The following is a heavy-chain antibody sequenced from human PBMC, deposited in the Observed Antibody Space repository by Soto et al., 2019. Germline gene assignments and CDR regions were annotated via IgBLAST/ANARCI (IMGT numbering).Heavy chain of an antibody. Sequence: GGSLRLSCAASGFTFSSYAMSWVRQAPGKGLEWVSAISGSGGSTYYADSVKGRFTISRDNSKNTLYLQMNSLRAEDTAVYYYAKSHRYDFWSGYRDEYYFDYWGQGTLVTVSS. V-gene: IGHV3-23*01. CDR1: GFTFSSYA. J-gene: IGHJ4*02. CDR2: ISGSGGST. CDR3: AKSHRYDFWSGYRDEYYFDY. D-gene: IGHD3-3*01.